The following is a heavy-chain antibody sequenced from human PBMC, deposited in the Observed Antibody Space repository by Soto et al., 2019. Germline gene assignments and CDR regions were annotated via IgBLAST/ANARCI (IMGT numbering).Heavy chain of an antibody. J-gene: IGHJ4*02. CDR1: GGSISSYY. D-gene: IGHD6-19*01. Sequence: SETLSLTCTVSGGSISSYYWSWIRQPPGKGLEWIGYIYYSGSTNYNPSLKSRVTISVDTSKNQFSLKLSSVTAADTAVYYCASFNSSGWYRYFDYWGQGTLVTVSS. V-gene: IGHV4-59*01. CDR2: IYYSGST. CDR3: ASFNSSGWYRYFDY.